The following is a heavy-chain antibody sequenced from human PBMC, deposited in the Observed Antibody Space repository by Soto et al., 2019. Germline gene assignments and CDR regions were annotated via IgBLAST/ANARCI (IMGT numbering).Heavy chain of an antibody. CDR3: ATTGPY. CDR2: IWFDGSNK. J-gene: IGHJ4*02. Sequence: QVQLVESGGGVVQPGRSLRLSCAASGFTFSSYGMHWVRQAPGKGLEWVAVIWFDGSNKFYADSVKGRFTISRDNSKNTVSLQMNSLRDEASAAYYCATTGPYWGQGTLVTVSS. V-gene: IGHV3-33*01. CDR1: GFTFSSYG.